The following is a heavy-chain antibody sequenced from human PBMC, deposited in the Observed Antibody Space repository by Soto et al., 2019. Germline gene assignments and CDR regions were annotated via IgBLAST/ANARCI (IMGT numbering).Heavy chain of an antibody. CDR1: GFTFSSYW. V-gene: IGHV3-74*01. Sequence: EVQLVESGGGLVQPGGSLRLSCAASGFTFSSYWMHWVRQTPEKGLVWVSHINGGGSKTTYADSVKGRFTISRDNAKNTLYLQMNSLRAEDTVIYYCVRDDSGLGLDYWGLGTLVTVSS. CDR2: INGGGSKT. D-gene: IGHD2-15*01. J-gene: IGHJ4*02. CDR3: VRDDSGLGLDY.